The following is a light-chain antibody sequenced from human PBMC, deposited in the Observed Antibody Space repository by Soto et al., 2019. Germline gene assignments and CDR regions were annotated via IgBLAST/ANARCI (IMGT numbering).Light chain of an antibody. CDR3: QQYGSSPPIT. CDR1: QSVSSSY. CDR2: GAS. V-gene: IGKV3-20*01. J-gene: IGKJ5*01. Sequence: GLTQSPGALSLSPGERATLSCRASQSVSSSYLAWYQQKPGQAPRLLIYGASSRATGIPDRFSGSGSGTDFTLTISRLEPEDFAVYYCQQYGSSPPITFGQGTRLEI.